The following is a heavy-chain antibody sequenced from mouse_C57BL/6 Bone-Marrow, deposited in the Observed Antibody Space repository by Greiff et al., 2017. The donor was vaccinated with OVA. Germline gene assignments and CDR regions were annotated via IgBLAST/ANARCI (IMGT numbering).Heavy chain of an antibody. J-gene: IGHJ4*01. CDR1: GYTFTSYW. CDR2: IYPGNSDT. D-gene: IGHD1-1*01. Sequence: EVQLQQSGTVLARPGASVKMSCKTSGYTFTSYWMHWVKQRPGQGLEWIGAIYPGNSDTSYNQKFKGKAKLTAVTSASTAYMELSSLTNEDSAVYYCTRRIYYYGRGYAMDYWGQGTSVTVSA. CDR3: TRRIYYYGRGYAMDY. V-gene: IGHV1-5*01.